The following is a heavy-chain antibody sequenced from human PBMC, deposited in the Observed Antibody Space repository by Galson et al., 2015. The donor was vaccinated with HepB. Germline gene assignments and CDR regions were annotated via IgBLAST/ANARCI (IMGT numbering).Heavy chain of an antibody. CDR3: ARGGSSVHYYYYYMDV. J-gene: IGHJ6*03. CDR2: TYYRSKWYN. Sequence: CAISGDSVSRNSAVWNWIKQSPSRGLEWLGRTYYRSKWYNDYAVSVKSRITINGDTSKNQFSLHLNSVTPEDTAVYYCARGGSSVHYYYYYMDVWGEGTTFTVSS. CDR1: GDSVSRNSAV. D-gene: IGHD6-6*01. V-gene: IGHV6-1*01.